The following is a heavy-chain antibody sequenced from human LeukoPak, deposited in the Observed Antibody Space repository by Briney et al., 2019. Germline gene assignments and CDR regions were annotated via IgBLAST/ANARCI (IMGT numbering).Heavy chain of an antibody. CDR3: ARDPGGYSGYGQGFDY. CDR2: IYYSGST. CDR1: GGSISSYY. D-gene: IGHD5-12*01. Sequence: SETLSLTCTVSGGSISSYYWSWVRQPPGKGLEWIGYIYYSGSTNYNPSLKSRVTISVDTSKNQFSLKLSSVTAADTAVYYCARDPGGYSGYGQGFDYWGQGTLVTVSS. J-gene: IGHJ4*02. V-gene: IGHV4-59*01.